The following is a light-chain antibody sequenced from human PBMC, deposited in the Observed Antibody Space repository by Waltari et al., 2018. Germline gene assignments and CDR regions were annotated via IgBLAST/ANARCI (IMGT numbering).Light chain of an antibody. CDR1: QSVSSNS. V-gene: IGKV3-20*01. CDR3: QQYGSSAT. J-gene: IGKJ5*01. Sequence: IVLTQSPGTLSLSPGEGATLSCRASQSVSSNSLAWYQQKPGQAPSLLIYGASTRATGIPDRFSGSVSGTDFTLSISRLEPEDFAVYYCQQYGSSATFGQGTRLEIK. CDR2: GAS.